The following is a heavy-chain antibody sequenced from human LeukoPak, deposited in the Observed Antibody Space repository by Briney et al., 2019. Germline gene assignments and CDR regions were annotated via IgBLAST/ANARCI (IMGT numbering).Heavy chain of an antibody. CDR3: ARGVRGWELSYNY. D-gene: IGHD1-26*01. CDR1: GGSFSGYY. V-gene: IGHV4-34*01. Sequence: PSETLSLTCAVYGGSFSGYYWSWIRQPPGKGLEWIGEINHSGSTNYNPSLKSRVTISVDTSKNQFSLKLSSVTAADTAVYYCARGVRGWELSYNYWGQGTLVTVSS. J-gene: IGHJ4*02. CDR2: INHSGST.